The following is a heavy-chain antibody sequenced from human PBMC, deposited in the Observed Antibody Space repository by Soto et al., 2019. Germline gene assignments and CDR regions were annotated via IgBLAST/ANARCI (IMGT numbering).Heavy chain of an antibody. Sequence: QVQLVQSGAEVKKPGASVKVSCKASGYTFTSYAMHWVRQAPGQRLEWMGWINAGNGNTKYSQKFQGSVNITRDTSASTAYMELSSLRSEDTAVYYCARGPGGPDGPGDYWGQGTLVTVSS. J-gene: IGHJ4*02. CDR3: ARGPGGPDGPGDY. CDR2: INAGNGNT. V-gene: IGHV1-3*01. D-gene: IGHD2-15*01. CDR1: GYTFTSYA.